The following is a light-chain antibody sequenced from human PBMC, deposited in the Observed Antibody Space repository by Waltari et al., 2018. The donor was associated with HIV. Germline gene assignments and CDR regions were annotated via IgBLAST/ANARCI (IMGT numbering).Light chain of an antibody. CDR3: QTWGTGIQDVV. V-gene: IGLV4-69*01. J-gene: IGLJ2*01. CDR2: INSDGSH. Sequence: QLVLTQSPSASDSLGASVKLTCTLSSGHSHYVIAWYQLQPPKGPRYLLKINSDGSHYKGDGIPDRFSGSSSGAERYLIISSLQSDDEADYYCQTWGTGIQDVVFGGGTKLTVL. CDR1: SGHSHYV.